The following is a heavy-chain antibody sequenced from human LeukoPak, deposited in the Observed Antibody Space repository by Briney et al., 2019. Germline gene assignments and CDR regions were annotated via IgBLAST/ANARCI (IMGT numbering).Heavy chain of an antibody. V-gene: IGHV5-51*01. CDR1: GYSFTSYW. J-gene: IGHJ6*02. CDR3: ARLGMAVYYYYGMDV. D-gene: IGHD6-19*01. Sequence: GESLKISCKGSGYSFTSYWIGWVRQMPGKGLGWMGIIYPGDSDTRYSPSFQGQVTISADKSISTAYLQWSSLKASDTAMYYCARLGMAVYYYYGMDVWGQGTTVTVSS. CDR2: IYPGDSDT.